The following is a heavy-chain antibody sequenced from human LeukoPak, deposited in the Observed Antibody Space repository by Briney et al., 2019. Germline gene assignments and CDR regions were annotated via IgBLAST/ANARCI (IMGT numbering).Heavy chain of an antibody. D-gene: IGHD2-15*01. CDR2: MNPNSGIT. CDR1: GYTFTSYD. V-gene: IGHV1-8*01. J-gene: IGHJ6*02. Sequence: RGASVKVSCKASGYTFTSYDINWVRQATGQGLKWMGWMNPNSGITGYAQKFQGRVTMTRNTSISTAYMELSSLRSEDTAVYYCARGPLLYYYYGMDVRGQGTTVTVSS. CDR3: ARGPLLYYYYGMDV.